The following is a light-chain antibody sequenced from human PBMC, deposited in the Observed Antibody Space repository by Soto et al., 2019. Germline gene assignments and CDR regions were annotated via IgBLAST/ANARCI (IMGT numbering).Light chain of an antibody. CDR2: EVS. CDR3: YSYRGYYTRV. J-gene: IGLJ1*01. V-gene: IGLV2-14*01. Sequence: QSVLTQPASVSGSPGQSITISCTGTSSDVGGYNFVSWYQQHPGRAPKLLIYEVSRRPSGVSNRFSGSKSGDTASLTISGLXAEDEADYYCYSYRGYYTRVFGTGTKV. CDR1: SSDVGGYNF.